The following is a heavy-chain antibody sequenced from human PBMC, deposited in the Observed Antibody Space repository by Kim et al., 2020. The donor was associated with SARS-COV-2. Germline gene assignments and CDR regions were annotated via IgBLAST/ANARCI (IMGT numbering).Heavy chain of an antibody. J-gene: IGHJ6*02. D-gene: IGHD6-13*01. Sequence: GGSLRLSCTASGFTFSSYAMSWVRQAPGKGLEWVSAISGSGGSTYYADSVKGRFTISRDNSKNTLYLQMNSLRAEDTAVYYCAKGGCSSSWYADYYYGMDVWGQGTTVTVSS. V-gene: IGHV3-23*01. CDR1: GFTFSSYA. CDR3: AKGGCSSSWYADYYYGMDV. CDR2: ISGSGGST.